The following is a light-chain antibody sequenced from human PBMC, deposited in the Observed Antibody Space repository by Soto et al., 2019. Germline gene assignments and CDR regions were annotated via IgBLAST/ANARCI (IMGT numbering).Light chain of an antibody. V-gene: IGKV1-12*01. J-gene: IGKJ1*01. Sequence: EINMTQSRALVSAYVGYRVTITCRASQGISGWLAWYQHKSGKAPKLLIYATSTLQSGVPSRFSGSGSGTNFTLTLSSLQPEDVATYYCQESNSFPWTSCHGTKVDI. CDR3: QESNSFPWT. CDR1: QGISGW. CDR2: ATS.